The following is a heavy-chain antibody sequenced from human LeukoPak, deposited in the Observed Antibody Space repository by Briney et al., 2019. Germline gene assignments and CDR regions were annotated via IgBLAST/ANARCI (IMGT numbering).Heavy chain of an antibody. Sequence: ASVKVSCKASGYTFTSYGISWVRQAPGQGLEWMGWISAYNGNTNYAQKLQGRVTMTTDTSTSTAYMELRSLRSDDTAVYYCARDLALGYCSGGSCYPPGYWGQGTLVTVSS. CDR1: GYTFTSYG. J-gene: IGHJ4*02. V-gene: IGHV1-18*01. D-gene: IGHD2-15*01. CDR2: ISAYNGNT. CDR3: ARDLALGYCSGGSCYPPGY.